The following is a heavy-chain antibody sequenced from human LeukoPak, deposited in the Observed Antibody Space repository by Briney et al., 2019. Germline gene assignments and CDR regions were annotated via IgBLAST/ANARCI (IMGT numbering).Heavy chain of an antibody. Sequence: SETLSLTCTVSGGSISSSSYYWGWIRQPPGKGMEWIGRIYYSGSTYYNPSLKSRVTISVDTSKNQFSLKLSSVTAADTAVYYCARCEYSSSWFPYYYYGMDVWGQGTTVTVSS. CDR1: GGSISSSSYY. V-gene: IGHV4-39*01. CDR3: ARCEYSSSWFPYYYYGMDV. CDR2: IYYSGST. D-gene: IGHD6-13*01. J-gene: IGHJ6*02.